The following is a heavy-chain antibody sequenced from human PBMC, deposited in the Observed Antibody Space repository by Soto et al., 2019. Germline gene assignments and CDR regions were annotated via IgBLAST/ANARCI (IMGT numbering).Heavy chain of an antibody. CDR2: INPNGGST. Sequence: QVQLVQSGAEVKKPGASVKGSCKASGYTFSNYYIHWVRQAPGQGLEWMGIINPNGGSTTYAQKCQGRVTMTRDTSTSTVYMEPSSLTSEDTALYYCARDGWFSALRIPFGFDVWCQGSTVTVSS. V-gene: IGHV1-46*01. J-gene: IGHJ6*02. CDR3: ARDGWFSALRIPFGFDV. D-gene: IGHD3-3*01. CDR1: GYTFSNYY.